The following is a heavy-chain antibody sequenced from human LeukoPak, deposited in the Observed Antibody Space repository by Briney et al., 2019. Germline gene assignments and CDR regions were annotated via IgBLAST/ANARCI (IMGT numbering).Heavy chain of an antibody. D-gene: IGHD5-18*01. CDR1: GLTVSSNY. J-gene: IGHJ6*02. CDR3: ARDAGSYGYPYYYYYGMDV. V-gene: IGHV3-53*01. CDR2: IYSGGST. Sequence: GGSLRLSCAASGLTVSSNYMSWVRQAPGKGLEWVSVIYSGGSTYYADSVKGRFTISRDNSKNTLYLQMNSLRAEDTAVYYCARDAGSYGYPYYYYYGMDVWGQGTTVTVSS.